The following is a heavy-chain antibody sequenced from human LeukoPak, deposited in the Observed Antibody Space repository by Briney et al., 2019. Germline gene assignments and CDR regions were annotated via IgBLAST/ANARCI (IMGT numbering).Heavy chain of an antibody. J-gene: IGHJ4*02. D-gene: IGHD3-9*01. CDR3: ARLDILTGNYYYFNF. CDR2: IDKVANT. CDR1: GFTVSSTY. Sequence: GGSLRLSCAASGFTVSSTYMTWVRQAPGKGLEWVSFIDKVANTYYTDSVKGRFTISRDNAKNTLYLQMNSLRAEDTAVYYCARLDILTGNYYYFNFWGQGTLVTVSS. V-gene: IGHV3-66*01.